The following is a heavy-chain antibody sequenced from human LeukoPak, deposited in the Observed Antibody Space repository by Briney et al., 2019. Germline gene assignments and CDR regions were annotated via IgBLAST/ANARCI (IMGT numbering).Heavy chain of an antibody. CDR1: GFTFSSYV. CDR2: ISYDGNNK. D-gene: IGHD3-22*01. CDR3: ARGSYYYDSSGYYLDY. Sequence: GGSLRLSCAASGFTFSSYVMPWVRQAPGKGLEWVAVISYDGNNKYYADSVKGRFTISRDNSKNTLYLQMNSLRAEDTAVYYCARGSYYYDSSGYYLDYWGQGTLVTVSS. V-gene: IGHV3-30-3*01. J-gene: IGHJ4*02.